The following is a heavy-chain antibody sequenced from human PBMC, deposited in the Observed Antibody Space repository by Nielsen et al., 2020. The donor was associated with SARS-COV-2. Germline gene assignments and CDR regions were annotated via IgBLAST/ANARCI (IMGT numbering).Heavy chain of an antibody. V-gene: IGHV3-30*02. CDR3: AKGYSSSWSTFDY. J-gene: IGHJ4*02. Sequence: DSVKGRFTISRDNSKNTMYLQMNSLRAEDTALYYCAKGYSSSWSTFDYWGRGTLVTVSS. D-gene: IGHD6-13*01.